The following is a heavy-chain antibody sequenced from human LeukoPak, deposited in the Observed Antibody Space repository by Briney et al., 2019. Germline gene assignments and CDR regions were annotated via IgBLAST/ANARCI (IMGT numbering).Heavy chain of an antibody. CDR2: IYYSGST. CDR1: GGSISSGDYY. D-gene: IGHD2-2*01. Sequence: SETLSLTCTVSGGSISSGDYYWSWIRQPPGKGLEWIGYIYYSGSTYYNPSLKSRVTISVDTSKNQFSLKLSSVTAADTAVYYCARGLYCSSTSCYHASSNWFDPWGQGTLVTVSS. CDR3: ARGLYCSSTSCYHASSNWFDP. J-gene: IGHJ5*02. V-gene: IGHV4-30-4*08.